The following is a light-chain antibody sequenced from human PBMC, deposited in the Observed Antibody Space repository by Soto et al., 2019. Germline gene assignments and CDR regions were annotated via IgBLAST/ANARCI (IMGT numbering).Light chain of an antibody. J-gene: IGKJ3*01. CDR1: QAIRIN. Sequence: AIQMTQSPSSLSASVGDRVTITCRASQAIRINLGWYQQKPGKAPQLLIYAASNLQSGVPSRFSGSGSGTEFTLTISSLQPEDFATYYCLQDYNSPFTFGPGTKVDIK. CDR2: AAS. V-gene: IGKV1-6*01. CDR3: LQDYNSPFT.